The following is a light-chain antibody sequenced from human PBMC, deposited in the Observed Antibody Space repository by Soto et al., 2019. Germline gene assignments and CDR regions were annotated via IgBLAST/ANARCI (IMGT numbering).Light chain of an antibody. CDR2: DVS. V-gene: IGLV2-14*01. CDR1: SSDVGGYNY. J-gene: IGLJ2*01. CDR3: SSYTSSSTLVV. Sequence: QSALTQPASVSGSPGQSITISCTGTSSDVGGYNYVSWYQQHPGKAPKLMIYDVSTRPSGVSNRFSGSKSGNTASLTISGLQAEDEDDYYCSSYTSSSTLVVFGGGTKVTVL.